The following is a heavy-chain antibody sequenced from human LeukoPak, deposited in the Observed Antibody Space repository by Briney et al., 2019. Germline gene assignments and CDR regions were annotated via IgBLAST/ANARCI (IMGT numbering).Heavy chain of an antibody. CDR1: GFTFSSYS. CDR3: ARGERFLEWLLFFDY. J-gene: IGHJ4*02. V-gene: IGHV3-21*01. D-gene: IGHD3-3*01. CDR2: ISSSSSYI. Sequence: GGSLRLSCAASGFTFSSYSMNWVRQAPGKGLEWVSSISSSSSYIYYADSVKGRSTISRDNAKNSLYLQMNSLRAEDTAVYYCARGERFLEWLLFFDYWGQGTLVTVSS.